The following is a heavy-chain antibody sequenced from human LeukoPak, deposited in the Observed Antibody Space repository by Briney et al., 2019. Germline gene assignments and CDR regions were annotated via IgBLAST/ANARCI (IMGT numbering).Heavy chain of an antibody. J-gene: IGHJ4*02. CDR1: GFTFSSYA. D-gene: IGHD1-1*01. CDR3: AKDRRGTPDY. V-gene: IGHV3-23*01. Sequence: PGGSLRLSCAASGFTFSSYAMTWVRQAPGKGLEWVSTISGSGGSTYYADSVNGRFTISRDNSKNTLYLQMNSLRAEDTAVYYCAKDRRGTPDYWGQGTLVSVSS. CDR2: ISGSGGST.